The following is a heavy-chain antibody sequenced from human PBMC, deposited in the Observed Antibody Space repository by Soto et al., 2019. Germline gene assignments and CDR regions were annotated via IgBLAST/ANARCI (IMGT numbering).Heavy chain of an antibody. CDR2: INPILSMS. V-gene: IGHV1-69*02. CDR3: ATSYGSGYRAFDY. J-gene: IGHJ4*01. Sequence: ASVKVSCKASGDTFSFYTINLVRQAPGLGLEWVGRINPILSMSNYAQKFQGRVTMTADKSTNTAYMELRSLRSEDTAMYYCATSYGSGYRAFDYWG. D-gene: IGHD3-10*01. CDR1: GDTFSFYT.